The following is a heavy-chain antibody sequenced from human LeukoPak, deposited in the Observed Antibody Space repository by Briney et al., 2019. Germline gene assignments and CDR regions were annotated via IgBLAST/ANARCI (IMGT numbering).Heavy chain of an antibody. Sequence: PGGSLRLSCAASGFTFSSYEMNWTRQAPGKGLEWLSYISGSGKTTHYADSVKGRFTISRDNAKNSLYLQMNSLRAEDTAVYYCARWRGENYWVDYFDYWGQGTLVTVSS. J-gene: IGHJ4*02. CDR2: ISGSGKTT. CDR1: GFTFSSYE. CDR3: ARWRGENYWVDYFDY. D-gene: IGHD1-7*01. V-gene: IGHV3-48*03.